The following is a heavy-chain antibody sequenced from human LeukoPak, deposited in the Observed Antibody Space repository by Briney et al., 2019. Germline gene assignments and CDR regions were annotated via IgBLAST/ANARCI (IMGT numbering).Heavy chain of an antibody. J-gene: IGHJ5*02. CDR1: GYTFTSYD. V-gene: IGHV1-69*13. D-gene: IGHD3-16*01. Sequence: SVKVSCKASGYTFTSYDISWVRQAPGQGLEWMGGIIPIFGTANYAQKFQGRVTITADESTSTAYMELSSLRPEDTAVYYCARVLGEWLKNWFDPWGQGTLVTVSS. CDR3: ARVLGEWLKNWFDP. CDR2: IIPIFGTA.